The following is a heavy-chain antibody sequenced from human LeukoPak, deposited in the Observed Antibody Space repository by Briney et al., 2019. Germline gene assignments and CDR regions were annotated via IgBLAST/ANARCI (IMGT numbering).Heavy chain of an antibody. Sequence: PSETLSLTCTVSGGSISSYYWSWIRQPPGKGLEWIGYIYYSGSTNYNPSLKSRVTISVDTSKNQFSLKLSSVTAADTAVYYCARDRRDSGSYSWDYWGQGTLVTVSS. V-gene: IGHV4-59*01. CDR1: GGSISSYY. J-gene: IGHJ4*02. CDR3: ARDRRDSGSYSWDY. D-gene: IGHD1-26*01. CDR2: IYYSGST.